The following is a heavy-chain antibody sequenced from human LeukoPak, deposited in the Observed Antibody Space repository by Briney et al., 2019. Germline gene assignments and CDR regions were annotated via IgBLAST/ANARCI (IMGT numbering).Heavy chain of an antibody. Sequence: PRGSLRLSCAASGFTFSSYAMSWVRQAPGKGLEWVSAISGSGGSTYYADSVKGRFTISRDNSKNTLYLQMNSLRAEDTAVYYCAKPDRITMVRGVIIYPDYWGQGTLVTVSS. CDR1: GFTFSSYA. V-gene: IGHV3-23*01. D-gene: IGHD3-10*01. CDR2: ISGSGGST. J-gene: IGHJ4*02. CDR3: AKPDRITMVRGVIIYPDY.